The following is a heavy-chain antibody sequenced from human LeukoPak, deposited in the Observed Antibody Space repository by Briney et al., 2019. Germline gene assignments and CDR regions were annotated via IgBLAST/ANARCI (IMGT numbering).Heavy chain of an antibody. V-gene: IGHV3-11*01. CDR3: ARVYGYNYYFDY. D-gene: IGHD5-24*01. CDR1: GFTLSDYY. Sequence: GGSLRLSCAASGFTLSDYYMSWIRQAPGKGLEWVPYISSGGSSIYYADSVKGRFTISRDNTKNSLYLQMNSLRTEDTAVYYCARVYGYNYYFDYWGQGTLVTVSS. J-gene: IGHJ4*02. CDR2: ISSGGSSI.